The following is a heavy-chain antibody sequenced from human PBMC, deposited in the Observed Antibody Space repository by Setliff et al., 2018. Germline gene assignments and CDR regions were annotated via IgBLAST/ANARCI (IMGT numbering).Heavy chain of an antibody. V-gene: IGHV4-39*06. CDR1: GGSISSSSYY. CDR3: ARTPVVVTLRNAFDI. D-gene: IGHD2-21*02. CDR2: IYHSGST. Sequence: PSETLSLTCTVSGGSISSSSYYWGWIRQPPGKGLEWIGSIYHSGSTYYNPSLKSRVTISVDTSKNQFPLKLSSVTAADTAVYYCARTPVVVTLRNAFDIWGQGTMVTVSS. J-gene: IGHJ3*02.